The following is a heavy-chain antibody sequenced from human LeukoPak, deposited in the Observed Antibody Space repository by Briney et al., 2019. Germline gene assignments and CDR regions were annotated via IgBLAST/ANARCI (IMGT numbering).Heavy chain of an antibody. V-gene: IGHV1-2*02. D-gene: IGHD6-19*01. Sequence: ASVKVSCKASGYTFTSYDINWVRQATGQGLEWMGWINPDSGGTNYAQKFQGRVTMTRDTSISTAYMELSRLRSDDTAVYYCAREFNRRYSSGRRYYFDYWGQGTLVTVSS. CDR3: AREFNRRYSSGRRYYFDY. CDR1: GYTFTSYD. CDR2: INPDSGGT. J-gene: IGHJ4*02.